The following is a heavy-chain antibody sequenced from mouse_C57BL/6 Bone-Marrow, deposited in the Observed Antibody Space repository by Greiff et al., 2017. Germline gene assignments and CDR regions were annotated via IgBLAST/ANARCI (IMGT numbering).Heavy chain of an antibody. V-gene: IGHV5-17*01. CDR3: ARTGVGRGDYAMDY. Sequence: EVILVESGGGLVQPGGSLTLSCAASGFTFSDYGMHWVRQAPEKGLEWVAYISSGSSTIYYADTVKGRFTISRDNDKNTLVLQMTSLRSEDTDMYYCARTGVGRGDYAMDYWGQGTSVTVSS. J-gene: IGHJ4*01. CDR2: ISSGSSTI. CDR1: GFTFSDYG. D-gene: IGHD1-1*01.